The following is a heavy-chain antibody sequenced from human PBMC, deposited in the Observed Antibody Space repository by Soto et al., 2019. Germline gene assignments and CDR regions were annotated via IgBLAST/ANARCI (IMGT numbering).Heavy chain of an antibody. V-gene: IGHV3-23*01. D-gene: IGHD3-3*01. CDR3: AKARAQYYDFWSGYPVDY. CDR1: GFTFSSYA. CDR2: ISGSGGST. J-gene: IGHJ4*02. Sequence: EVQRLESGGGLVQPGGSLRLSCAASGFTFSSYAMSWVRQAPGKGLEWVSAISGSGGSTYYADSVKGRFTISRDNSKNTLYLQMNSLRAEYTAVYYCAKARAQYYDFWSGYPVDYWGQGTLVTVSS.